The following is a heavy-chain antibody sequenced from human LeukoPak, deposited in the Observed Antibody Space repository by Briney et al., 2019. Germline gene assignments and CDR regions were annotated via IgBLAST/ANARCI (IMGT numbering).Heavy chain of an antibody. J-gene: IGHJ4*02. CDR1: GFTFSSYA. D-gene: IGHD3-22*01. CDR3: AKSLPLYYYDSSGLTFDY. CDR2: ICGSGGST. Sequence: GGSLRLSCAASGFTFSSYAMSWVRQAPGKGLQWVSAICGSGGSTYYADSVKGRFTISRDNSKNTLYLQMNSLRDEDTAVYYCAKSLPLYYYDSSGLTFDYWGQGTLVTVSS. V-gene: IGHV3-23*01.